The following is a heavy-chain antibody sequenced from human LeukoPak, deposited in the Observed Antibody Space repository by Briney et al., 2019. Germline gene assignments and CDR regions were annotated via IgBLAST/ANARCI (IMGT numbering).Heavy chain of an antibody. V-gene: IGHV4-59*01. CDR1: GGSISSYY. CDR2: IYYSGST. CDR3: ARGSYCGGDCYAAAFDI. D-gene: IGHD2-21*02. Sequence: SETLSLTCTVSGGSISSYYWSWIRQPPGKGLEWIGYIYYSGSTNYNPSLKSRVTISVDTSKNQFSLKLSSVTAADTAVYYCARGSYCGGDCYAAAFDIWGQGTMVTVSS. J-gene: IGHJ3*02.